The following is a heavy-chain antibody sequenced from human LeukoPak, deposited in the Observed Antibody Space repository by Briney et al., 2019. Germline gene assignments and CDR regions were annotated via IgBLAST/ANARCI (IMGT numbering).Heavy chain of an antibody. J-gene: IGHJ5*02. V-gene: IGHV4-59*01. D-gene: IGHD4-17*01. CDR1: GGSISSYY. CDR2: IYYSGST. CDR3: ARVGYGDHGANWFDP. Sequence: PSETLPLTCTVSGGSISSYYWSWIRQPPGKGLEWIGYIYYSGSTNYNPSLKSRVTISVDTSKNQFSLKLSSVTAADTAVYYCARVGYGDHGANWFDPWGQGTLVTVSS.